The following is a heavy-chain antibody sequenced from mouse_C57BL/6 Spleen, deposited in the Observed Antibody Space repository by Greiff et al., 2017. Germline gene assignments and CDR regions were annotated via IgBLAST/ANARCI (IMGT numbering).Heavy chain of an antibody. CDR3: ARDYYGSSPYAMDY. D-gene: IGHD1-1*01. J-gene: IGHJ4*01. CDR2: ISDGGSYT. Sequence: EVKLVESGGGLVKPGGSLKLSCAASGFTFSSYAMSWVRQTPEKRLEWVATISDGGSYTYYPDNVKGRCTISRDNAKNNLYLQMSHLKSEDTAMYYCARDYYGSSPYAMDYWGQGTSVTVSS. V-gene: IGHV5-4*03. CDR1: GFTFSSYA.